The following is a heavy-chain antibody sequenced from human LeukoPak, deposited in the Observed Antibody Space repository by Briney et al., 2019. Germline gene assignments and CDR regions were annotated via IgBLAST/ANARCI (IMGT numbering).Heavy chain of an antibody. CDR1: GGSISSYY. CDR2: IYYSGST. D-gene: IGHD3-22*01. V-gene: IGHV4-59*08. J-gene: IGHJ4*02. CDR3: ARLSPHYDSSGYPSVVFDY. Sequence: SETLSLTCTVSGGSISSYYWSWIRQPPGKGLGWIGYIYYSGSTNYNPSLKSRVTISVDTSKNQFSLKLSSVTAADTAVYYCARLSPHYDSSGYPSVVFDYWGQGTLVTVSS.